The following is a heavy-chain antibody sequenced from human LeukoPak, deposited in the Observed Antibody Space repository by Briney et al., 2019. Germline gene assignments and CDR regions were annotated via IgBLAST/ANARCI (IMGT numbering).Heavy chain of an antibody. CDR3: ARDPGTAEYDSWNYYMDV. CDR2: INPNSGGT. J-gene: IGHJ6*03. CDR1: GYTFTGYY. D-gene: IGHD3-3*01. Sequence: ASVKVSCKASGYTFTGYYMHWVRQAPGQGLEWMGWINPNSGGTNYAQKLQGRVTMTRDTSISTAYMELSRLRSDDTAVYYCARDPGTAEYDSWNYYMDVWGKGTTVTVSS. V-gene: IGHV1-2*02.